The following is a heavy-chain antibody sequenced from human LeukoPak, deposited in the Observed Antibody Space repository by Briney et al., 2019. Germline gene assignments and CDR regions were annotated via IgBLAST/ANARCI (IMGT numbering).Heavy chain of an antibody. CDR3: ARGVAAAGNPN. CDR1: GFTFSSYW. J-gene: IGHJ4*02. V-gene: IGHV3-74*01. D-gene: IGHD6-13*01. Sequence: GGSLRLSCAASGFTFSSYWMHWVRQAPGKGLVWVSRINSDGSSTSYADSVKGRFTISRDNAKNTLFLHMNRLRAEDTAVYYCARGVAAAGNPNWGQGTLVTVSS. CDR2: INSDGSST.